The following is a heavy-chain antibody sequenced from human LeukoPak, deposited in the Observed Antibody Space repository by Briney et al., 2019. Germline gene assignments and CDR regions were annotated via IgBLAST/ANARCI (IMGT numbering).Heavy chain of an antibody. Sequence: GGSLRLSCAASGFTVSSNYMSWVRQAPGKGLEWVSVIYSGGSTYYADSVKGRFTISRDNSKNTLYLQMNSLRAEDTAVYYCAKDLWFGEFTGGMDVWGQGTTVTVSS. J-gene: IGHJ6*02. D-gene: IGHD3-10*01. CDR2: IYSGGST. V-gene: IGHV3-66*01. CDR1: GFTVSSNY. CDR3: AKDLWFGEFTGGMDV.